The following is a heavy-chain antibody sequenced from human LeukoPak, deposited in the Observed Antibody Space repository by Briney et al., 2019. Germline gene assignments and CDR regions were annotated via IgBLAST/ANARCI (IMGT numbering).Heavy chain of an antibody. D-gene: IGHD3-9*01. CDR1: GFTFSSYG. J-gene: IGHJ4*02. CDR3: AKEKDFDWSNLVY. Sequence: GGSLRLSCAASGFTFSSYGMHWVRRAPGKGLEWVAVISYDGSNKYYADSVKGRFTISRDNSKNTLYLQMNSLRAEDTAVYYCAKEKDFDWSNLVYWGQGTLVTVSS. V-gene: IGHV3-30*18. CDR2: ISYDGSNK.